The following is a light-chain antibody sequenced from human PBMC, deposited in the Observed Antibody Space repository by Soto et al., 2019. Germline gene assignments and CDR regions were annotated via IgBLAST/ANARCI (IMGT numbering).Light chain of an antibody. CDR1: QSVRSN. V-gene: IGKV3-15*01. CDR2: GAS. Sequence: EIVMTQSPATLSVSPGERATVSCRASQSVRSNLAWYQQKPGQAPRLLSYGASTRATGIPARFSGSGSGTEFTFTISSLQSEDFAVYYCLQYNNWVPTFGQGTKVEIK. J-gene: IGKJ1*01. CDR3: LQYNNWVPT.